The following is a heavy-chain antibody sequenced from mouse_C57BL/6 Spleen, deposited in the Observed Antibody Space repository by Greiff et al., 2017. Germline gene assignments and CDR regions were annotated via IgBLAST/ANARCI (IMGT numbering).Heavy chain of an antibody. CDR2: ISSGSSTI. Sequence: EVQLVESGGGLVKPGGSLKLSCAASGFTFSDYGMHWVRQAPEKGLEWVAYISSGSSTIYYADTVKGRFTISRDNAKNTLFLQMTSLRSEDTAMYYCASGTNWDVGYAMDYWGQGTSVTVSS. CDR3: ASGTNWDVGYAMDY. J-gene: IGHJ4*01. CDR1: GFTFSDYG. D-gene: IGHD4-1*01. V-gene: IGHV5-17*01.